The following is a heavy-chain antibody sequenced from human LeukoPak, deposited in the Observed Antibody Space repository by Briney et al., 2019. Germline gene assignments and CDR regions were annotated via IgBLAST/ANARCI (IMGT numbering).Heavy chain of an antibody. CDR1: GGSISSYY. CDR2: IFYSGST. J-gene: IGHJ3*01. Sequence: SETLSLTCTVSGGSISSYYWSWIRQPPGKGLEWIGYIFYSGSTNYNPSLKSRVIISGHTSKNQFSLKLSSVTAADTAVYYCARGDSYAFDLWGQGTMVTVSS. D-gene: IGHD2-21*02. CDR3: ARGDSYAFDL. V-gene: IGHV4-59*01.